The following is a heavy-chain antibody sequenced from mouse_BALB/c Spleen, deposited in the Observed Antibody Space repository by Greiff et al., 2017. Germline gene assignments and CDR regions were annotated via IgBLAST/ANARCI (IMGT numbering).Heavy chain of an antibody. CDR1: GYTFTSYY. CDR2: IYPGDGST. J-gene: IGHJ2*01. D-gene: IGHD1-1*01. Sequence: QVQLKQSGPELVKPGASVKMSCKASGYTFTSYYIHWVKQRPGQGLEWIGWIYPGDGSTKYNEKFKGKTTLTADKSSSTAYMLLSILTSEASAIYFCARDVSRGYFDYWGQGTTLPVSS. V-gene: IGHV1S56*01. CDR3: ARDVSRGYFDY.